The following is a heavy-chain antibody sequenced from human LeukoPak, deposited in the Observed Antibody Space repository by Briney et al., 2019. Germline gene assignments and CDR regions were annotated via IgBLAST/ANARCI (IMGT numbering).Heavy chain of an antibody. Sequence: EASVKVSCKASGYTFTSYGISWVRQAPGQGLEWMGWISAYNGNTNYAQKLQGRVTMTTDTSTSTAYMELRSLRSDDTAVYYCARGMGATVLGTPFDYWGQGTLVTVSS. CDR1: GYTFTSYG. J-gene: IGHJ4*02. CDR3: ARGMGATVLGTPFDY. D-gene: IGHD1-26*01. CDR2: ISAYNGNT. V-gene: IGHV1-18*01.